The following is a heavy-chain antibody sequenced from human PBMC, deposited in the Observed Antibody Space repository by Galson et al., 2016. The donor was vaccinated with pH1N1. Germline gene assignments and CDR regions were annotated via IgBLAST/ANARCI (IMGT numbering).Heavy chain of an antibody. V-gene: IGHV3-33*01. D-gene: IGHD5-12*01. J-gene: IGHJ4*02. CDR1: GFSFSTYG. CDR3: ARGWFDYSGYHDY. CDR2: IWPDGTNK. Sequence: SLRLSCATSGFSFSTYGMHWVRQAPGKGLEWVAVIWPDGTNKYYGDSVKGRFTISRGNPQNTLYLQMNRLRDEDTASYYCARGWFDYSGYHDYWGQGTLVTVSS.